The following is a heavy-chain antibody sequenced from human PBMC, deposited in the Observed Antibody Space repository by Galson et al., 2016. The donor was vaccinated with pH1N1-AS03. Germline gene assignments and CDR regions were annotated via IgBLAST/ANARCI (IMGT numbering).Heavy chain of an antibody. CDR3: ARTRGVLQSSGEMLSYFDC. V-gene: IGHV3-7*01. D-gene: IGHD3-10*01. Sequence: SLRLSCAASGFTFGAFWMSWVRQAPGKGLEWVANIKEDGNDQHYVASVKGRFTISRDNAKKSLFLQMNSLTADDTAVYYCARTRGVLQSSGEMLSYFDCWGLGSLVTVSS. CDR1: GFTFGAFW. CDR2: IKEDGNDQ. J-gene: IGHJ4*02.